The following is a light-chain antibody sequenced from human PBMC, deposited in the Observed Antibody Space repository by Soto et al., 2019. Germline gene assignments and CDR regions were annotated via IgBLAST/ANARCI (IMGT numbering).Light chain of an antibody. CDR2: AAS. Sequence: HIPRFPPPRWSCVGERMRIDLPGSQSISSYLNWYQQKLGKAPKLLIYAASSLQSGVPSRFSGSGSGTDFTLTISSLQPEDFATYYCQQSYSSPRTFGQGTKVDIK. J-gene: IGKJ1*01. CDR1: QSISSY. CDR3: QQSYSSPRT. V-gene: IGKV1-39*01.